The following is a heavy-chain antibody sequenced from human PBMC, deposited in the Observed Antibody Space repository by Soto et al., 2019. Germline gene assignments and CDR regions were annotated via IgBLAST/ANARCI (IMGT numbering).Heavy chain of an antibody. CDR3: AKGGSSYVFDY. CDR1: GGSVNTGNYY. CDR2: MYYSGST. Sequence: QVLLQESGPGLVKPSETLSLTCSVSGGSVNTGNYYWTWIRQPPGKGLEWIGYMYYSGSTNHNPSLKSRVTISVDTSKNQFSLRLNSVTAADTAVYYCAKGGSSYVFDYWGQGTLVTVSS. V-gene: IGHV4-61*01. J-gene: IGHJ4*02. D-gene: IGHD5-12*01.